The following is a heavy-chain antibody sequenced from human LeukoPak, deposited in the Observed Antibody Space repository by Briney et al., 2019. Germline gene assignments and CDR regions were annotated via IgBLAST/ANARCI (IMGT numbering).Heavy chain of an antibody. CDR2: INHSGST. D-gene: IGHD6-19*01. CDR1: GFTFSSYA. CDR3: TEEAGIAVAGLYY. V-gene: IGHV4-34*08. J-gene: IGHJ4*02. Sequence: GSLRLSCAASGFTFSSYAMSWIRQPPGKGLEWIGEINHSGSTNYNPSLKSRVTISVDTSKNQFSLKLSSVTAADTAVYYCTEEAGIAVAGLYYWGQGTLVTVSS.